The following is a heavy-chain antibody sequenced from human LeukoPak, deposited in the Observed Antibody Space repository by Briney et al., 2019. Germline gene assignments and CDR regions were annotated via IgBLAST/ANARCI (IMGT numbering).Heavy chain of an antibody. J-gene: IGHJ4*02. D-gene: IGHD5-18*01. CDR3: ARDSRTWIQLWPPDY. V-gene: IGHV3-7*01. CDR2: IKQDGSDK. Sequence: GGSLRLSCAASGFTFSSYWMSWVRQAPGKGLEWVANIKQDGSDKYYVDSVKGRFTISRDNAKNSLYLQMNSLKAEDTAVYYCARDSRTWIQLWPPDYWGQGTLVTVSS. CDR1: GFTFSSYW.